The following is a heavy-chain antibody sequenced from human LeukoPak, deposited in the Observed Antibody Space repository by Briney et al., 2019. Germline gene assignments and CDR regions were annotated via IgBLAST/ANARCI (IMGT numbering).Heavy chain of an antibody. CDR1: GFTFSSYA. CDR3: ASLPYGSGSLDPLEY. CDR2: ISYDGSNK. D-gene: IGHD3-10*01. V-gene: IGHV3-30*04. J-gene: IGHJ4*02. Sequence: PGGSLRLSCAASGFTFSSYAMHWVRQAPGKGLEWVAVISYDGSNKYYADSVKGRFTISRDNSKDTLYLQMNSLRAEDTAVYYCASLPYGSGSLDPLEYWGQGTLVTVSS.